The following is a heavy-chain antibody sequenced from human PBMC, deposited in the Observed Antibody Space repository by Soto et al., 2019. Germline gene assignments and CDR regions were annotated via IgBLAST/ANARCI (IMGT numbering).Heavy chain of an antibody. D-gene: IGHD3-16*02. Sequence: GASVKVACKASGYTFTSYGISGVRQAPGQGLEWMGWISAYNGNTNYAQKLQGRVTMTTDTSTSTAYMELRSLRSDDTAVYYCARDTPSYDYVWGSYQSFDYWGQGTLVTVSS. J-gene: IGHJ4*02. V-gene: IGHV1-18*01. CDR1: GYTFTSYG. CDR3: ARDTPSYDYVWGSYQSFDY. CDR2: ISAYNGNT.